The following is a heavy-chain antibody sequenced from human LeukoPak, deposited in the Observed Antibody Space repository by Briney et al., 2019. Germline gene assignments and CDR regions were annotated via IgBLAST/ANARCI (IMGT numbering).Heavy chain of an antibody. D-gene: IGHD5-24*01. V-gene: IGHV1-18*01. CDR1: GYTFITYG. CDR2: ISTYNSKT. J-gene: IGHJ5*02. CDR3: ARGWLQFTWFDP. Sequence: ASVKVSCKASGYTFITYGIIWVRQAPGQGLEWMGWISTYNSKTNYAQKFQGRVTMTTDTSTSTAYMELRSLRSEDTAVYYCARGWLQFTWFDPWGQGTLVTVSS.